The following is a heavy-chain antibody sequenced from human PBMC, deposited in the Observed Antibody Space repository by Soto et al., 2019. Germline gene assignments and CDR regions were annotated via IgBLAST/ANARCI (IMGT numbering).Heavy chain of an antibody. Sequence: EVQLVESGGGLVQPGGSLRLSCEASGLTLHGYWMNWVRQAPGKGLEWVANVNDGDNTKHYVDSVKGRFTVSWDSAQKSLYLQMDSLRVEDTAVYYCVKGRDAAESAPTYYYYYLDVWGKGTTVTVSS. CDR3: VKGRDAAESAPTYYYYYLDV. CDR2: VNDGDNTK. CDR1: GLTLHGYW. J-gene: IGHJ6*03. V-gene: IGHV3-7*01. D-gene: IGHD6-6*01.